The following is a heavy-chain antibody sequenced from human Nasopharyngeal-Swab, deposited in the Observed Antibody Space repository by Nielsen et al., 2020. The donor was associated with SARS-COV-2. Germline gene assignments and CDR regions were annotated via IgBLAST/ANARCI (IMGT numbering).Heavy chain of an antibody. Sequence: SLKISCAASGFTFDDYAMHWVRQAPGKGLEWVSGISWNSGSIGYADSVKGRFTISRDNSKNTLYLQMNSLRAEDTAVYYCARGKVRVIWDYWGQGTLVTVSS. CDR2: ISWNSGSI. CDR1: GFTFDDYA. CDR3: ARGKVRVIWDY. D-gene: IGHD3-10*01. V-gene: IGHV3-9*01. J-gene: IGHJ4*02.